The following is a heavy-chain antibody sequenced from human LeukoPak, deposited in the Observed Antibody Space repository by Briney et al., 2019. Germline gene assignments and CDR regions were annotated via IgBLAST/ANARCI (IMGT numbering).Heavy chain of an antibody. D-gene: IGHD4-17*01. J-gene: IGHJ4*02. V-gene: IGHV1-18*01. Sequence: ASVKVSCKASGYTFTSYGISWVRQAPGQGLEWMGWISAYNGNTNYAQKLQGRATMTTDTSTSTAYMELRSLRSDDTAVYYCARVDLGDYVDQNFDYWGQGTLVTVSS. CDR3: ARVDLGDYVDQNFDY. CDR2: ISAYNGNT. CDR1: GYTFTSYG.